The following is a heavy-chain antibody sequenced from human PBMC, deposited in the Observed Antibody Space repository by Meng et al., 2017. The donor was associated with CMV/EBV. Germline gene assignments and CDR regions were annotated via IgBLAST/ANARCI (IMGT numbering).Heavy chain of an antibody. CDR1: GGAISSSNW. V-gene: IGHV4-4*02. D-gene: IGHD6-13*01. CDR2: IYHSGST. Sequence: GGAISSSNWWSWGRQPPGKGLEWIGKIYHSGSTNYNPSLKSRVTISVDKSKNQFSLKLSSVTAADTAVYYCARDRLAAAGTGSDYWGQGTLVTVSS. CDR3: ARDRLAAAGTGSDY. J-gene: IGHJ4*02.